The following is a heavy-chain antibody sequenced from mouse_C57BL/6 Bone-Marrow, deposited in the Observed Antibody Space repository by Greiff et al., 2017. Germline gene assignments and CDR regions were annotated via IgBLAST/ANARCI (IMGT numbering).Heavy chain of an antibody. CDR3: TTDYGSSYPAWFAY. J-gene: IGHJ3*01. CDR1: GFNIKDDY. V-gene: IGHV14-4*01. D-gene: IGHD1-1*01. Sequence: MQLKQSGAELVRPGASVKLSCTASGFNIKDDYMHWVKQRPEQGLEWIGWIDPGNGDTEYASKFQGKATITADTSSNTAYLQLSSLTSEDTAVYYCTTDYGSSYPAWFAYWGQGTLVTVSA. CDR2: IDPGNGDT.